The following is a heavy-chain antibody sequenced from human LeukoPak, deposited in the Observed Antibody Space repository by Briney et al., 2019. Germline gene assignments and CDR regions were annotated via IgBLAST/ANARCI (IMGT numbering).Heavy chain of an antibody. CDR2: IYYSGST. D-gene: IGHD1-26*01. V-gene: IGHV4-39*01. Sequence: SETLSLTCTVSGGSISSSSYYWGWIRQPPGKGLEWIGSIYYSGSTYYNPSLKSRVTISVDTSKDQFSLKLSSVTAADTAVYYCARVGDSGGYLGWFDPWGQGTLVTVSS. CDR3: ARVGDSGGYLGWFDP. CDR1: GGSISSSSYY. J-gene: IGHJ5*02.